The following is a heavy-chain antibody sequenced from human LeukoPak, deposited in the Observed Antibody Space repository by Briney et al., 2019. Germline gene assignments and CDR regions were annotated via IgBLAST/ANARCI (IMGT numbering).Heavy chain of an antibody. CDR3: AREYSGTGFDY. D-gene: IGHD2-21*01. J-gene: IGHJ4*02. Sequence: GGSLRLSCAASGFTFTTYWMSWVRQLPGKELEWVANINQDGTEKYYVDSVKGRFTISRDNAKNSLYLQMNSLRAEDTAVYYCAREYSGTGFDYWGQGTLVTVSS. CDR1: GFTFTTYW. V-gene: IGHV3-7*01. CDR2: INQDGTEK.